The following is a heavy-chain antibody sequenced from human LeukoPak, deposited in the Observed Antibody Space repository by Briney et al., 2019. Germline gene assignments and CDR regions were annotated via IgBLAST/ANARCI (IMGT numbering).Heavy chain of an antibody. D-gene: IGHD3/OR15-3a*01. J-gene: IGHJ2*01. CDR3: ARDAGTGWYFDL. V-gene: IGHV4-59*11. Sequence: SETLSLTCTVSVGFLTNQHWIWIRQPPGKALEGIGYMHYSGFTSYMPSLKSRVTISVDTSKNQLSLNLSSVAAADTAVYFCARDAGTGWYFDLWGRGTLVTVSS. CDR1: VGFLTNQH. CDR2: MHYSGFT.